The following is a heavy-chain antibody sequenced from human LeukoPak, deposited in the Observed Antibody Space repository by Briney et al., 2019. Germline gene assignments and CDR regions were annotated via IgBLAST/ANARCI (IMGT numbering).Heavy chain of an antibody. CDR2: INSDTNIT. D-gene: IGHD5-12*01. Sequence: GGSLRLSCAASGFTFSSYWMNWARQAPGKGLEWVSHINSDTNITPYTASVSGRFTISRDNAKNSLYLHVNSLRAEDTAVYYCARESVSGWLSFPRDYYYGMDVWGQGTTVTVSS. V-gene: IGHV3-48*01. CDR1: GFTFSSYW. J-gene: IGHJ6*02. CDR3: ARESVSGWLSFPRDYYYGMDV.